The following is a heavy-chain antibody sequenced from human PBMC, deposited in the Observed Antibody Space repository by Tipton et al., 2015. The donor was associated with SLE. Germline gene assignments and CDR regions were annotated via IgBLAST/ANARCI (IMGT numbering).Heavy chain of an antibody. V-gene: IGHV4-61*09. CDR1: GGSMSSVSDY. CDR2: IHPRGST. D-gene: IGHD6-19*01. J-gene: IGHJ4*02. CDR3: ARDGYSSGWEGDFDY. Sequence: TLSLTCAVSGGSMSSVSDYWSWIRQPAGKGLEWIGHIHPRGSTNYNPSLRSRVTMSVDTSKNQVSLRLSSVTAADTAVYFCARDGYSSGWEGDFDYWGQGTLVAVSS.